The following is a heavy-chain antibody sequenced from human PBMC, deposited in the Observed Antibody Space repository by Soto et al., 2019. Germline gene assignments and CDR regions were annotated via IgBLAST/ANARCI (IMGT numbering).Heavy chain of an antibody. D-gene: IGHD2-21*02. Sequence: EVQLLESGGGLVQPGGSLRLSCAASGFTFSSYAMSWVRQAPGKGLEWVSTISSSGDSTHYADSAKGRFTISRDNSKNTLDLQMNSLRAEDTGVYYCAIFYGGNSAHTYTIDPWGQGTLVTVSS. CDR1: GFTFSSYA. CDR3: AIFYGGNSAHTYTIDP. V-gene: IGHV3-23*01. CDR2: ISSSGDST. J-gene: IGHJ5*02.